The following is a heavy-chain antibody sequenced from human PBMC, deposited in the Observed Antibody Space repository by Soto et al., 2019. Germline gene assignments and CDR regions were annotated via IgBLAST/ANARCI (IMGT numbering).Heavy chain of an antibody. CDR3: ARALTMVRGEMRPYFDY. CDR2: ISAYNGNT. CDR1: GYTFTSYG. V-gene: IGHV1-18*01. D-gene: IGHD3-10*01. Sequence: QVQLVQSGAEVKKPGASVKVSCKASGYTFTSYGISWVRQAPGQGLEWMGWISAYNGNTNYAQKLQGRVTMTTDTSXSXXYMELRSLRADDTAVYYCARALTMVRGEMRPYFDYWGQGTLVTVSS. J-gene: IGHJ4*02.